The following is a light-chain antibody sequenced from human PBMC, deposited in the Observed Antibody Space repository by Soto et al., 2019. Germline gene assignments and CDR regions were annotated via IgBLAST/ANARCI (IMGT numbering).Light chain of an antibody. V-gene: IGKV3-20*01. CDR2: GAS. CDR3: QQYGSSSYT. Sequence: EIVLTQSPGTLSLSPGERATLSCRASQSVSSTYLAWYQKNPGQAPRLLIYGASSSATGIPDRFSGSGSGTDFTLTISRLEPEDFAVYFCQQYGSSSYTFGQGTKLEIK. CDR1: QSVSSTY. J-gene: IGKJ2*01.